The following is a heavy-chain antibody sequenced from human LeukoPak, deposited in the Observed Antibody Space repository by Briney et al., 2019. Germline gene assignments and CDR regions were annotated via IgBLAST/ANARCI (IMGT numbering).Heavy chain of an antibody. CDR1: GFTLSSYW. CDR3: ARAPSEIGGYYPEYFRH. V-gene: IGHV3-74*01. CDR2: IKSDGRT. J-gene: IGHJ1*01. D-gene: IGHD3-22*01. Sequence: GGSLRLSCAASGFTLSSYWMHWVRQAPGKGLMWVSRIKSDGRTNYADSVKGRFTISRDNAKNTVSLQMNSLRAEDTGVYYCARAPSEIGGYYPEYFRHWGQGTLVIVSS.